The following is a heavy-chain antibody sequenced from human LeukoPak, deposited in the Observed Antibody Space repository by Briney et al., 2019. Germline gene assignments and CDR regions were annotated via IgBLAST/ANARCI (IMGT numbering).Heavy chain of an antibody. V-gene: IGHV4-59*01. D-gene: IGHD3-22*01. J-gene: IGHJ2*01. CDR3: ARDVPPHYYDSSGYDL. CDR1: GGSISSYH. Sequence: SETLSLTCTVSGGSISSYHWSWIRQPPGKGLEWIGDIYYSGSTNYNPSLKSRVTISVDTSKNQFSLRLSSVTAADTAVYYCARDVPPHYYDSSGYDLWGRGTLVTVSS. CDR2: IYYSGST.